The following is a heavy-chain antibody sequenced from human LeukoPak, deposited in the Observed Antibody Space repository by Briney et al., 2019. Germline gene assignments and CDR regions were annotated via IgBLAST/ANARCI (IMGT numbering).Heavy chain of an antibody. CDR2: IYPDDSDT. Sequence: GESLKISCEGSGYSFTNYWIGWVRQMPGKGLEWMGIIYPDDSDTRYSPSFQGQVTISADKSIGTAYLQWSSLKASDTAMYYCAIGGDSSTSCYRCFNYWGREPWSPSPQ. CDR3: AIGGDSSTSCYRCFNY. J-gene: IGHJ4*02. D-gene: IGHD2-2*01. V-gene: IGHV5-51*01. CDR1: GYSFTNYW.